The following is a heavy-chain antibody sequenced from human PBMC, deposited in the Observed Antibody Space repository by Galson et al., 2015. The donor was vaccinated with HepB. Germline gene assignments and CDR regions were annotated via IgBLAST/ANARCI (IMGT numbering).Heavy chain of an antibody. V-gene: IGHV3-74*01. J-gene: IGHJ4*02. CDR3: GREVGCGCGSYSS. CDR1: GFTFSDYW. CDR2: ISADGTRT. Sequence: SLRLSCAASGFTFSDYWMHWVRQAPGKGLLWVSYISADGTRTKYADSVKGRFTISRANAKNTVYLQMNRLRAEATAVYYCGREVGCGCGSYSSGGQGRLVAVSS. D-gene: IGHD6-19*01.